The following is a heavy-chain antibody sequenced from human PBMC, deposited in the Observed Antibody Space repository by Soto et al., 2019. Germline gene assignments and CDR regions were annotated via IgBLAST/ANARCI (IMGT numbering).Heavy chain of an antibody. CDR1: GYSFISSW. V-gene: IGHV5-51*01. J-gene: IGHJ4*02. Sequence: LGESLKISCQASGYSFISSWIGWVRQMPGKGLEWMGIIYPGDSDTRYSPSFQGQVTISADKSTSTAYLQWSSLKASDNATYYCARMMAESGTAFDYWGQGALVTVSS. CDR2: IYPGDSDT. CDR3: ARMMAESGTAFDY. D-gene: IGHD1-26*01.